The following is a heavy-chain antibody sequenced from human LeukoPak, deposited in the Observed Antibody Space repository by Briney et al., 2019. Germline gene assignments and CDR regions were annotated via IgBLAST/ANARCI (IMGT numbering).Heavy chain of an antibody. Sequence: SETLSLTCAVYGGSFSGYYWGWIRQPPGKGLEWTGSIDHSGSTYYNPSLKSRVTISVDTSKNQFSLKLSSVTAADTAVYYCARDTKMATINPTRYFDLWGRGTLVTVSS. CDR3: ARDTKMATINPTRYFDL. CDR1: GGSFSGYY. V-gene: IGHV4-34*01. CDR2: IDHSGST. D-gene: IGHD5-24*01. J-gene: IGHJ2*01.